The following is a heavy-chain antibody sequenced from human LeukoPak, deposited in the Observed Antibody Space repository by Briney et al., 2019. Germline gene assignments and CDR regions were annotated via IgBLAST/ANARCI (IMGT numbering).Heavy chain of an antibody. CDR1: GYTFTSYG. J-gene: IGHJ4*02. D-gene: IGHD3-10*01. V-gene: IGHV1-18*01. Sequence: ASVKVSCKASGYTFTSYGISWVRQAPGQGLEWMGWISAYNGNTNYAQKLQGRVTMTTDTSTSTAYMELRSLRSDDTAVYYCARDGESGGSGSTGGDYWGQGTLVTVSS. CDR3: ARDGESGGSGSTGGDY. CDR2: ISAYNGNT.